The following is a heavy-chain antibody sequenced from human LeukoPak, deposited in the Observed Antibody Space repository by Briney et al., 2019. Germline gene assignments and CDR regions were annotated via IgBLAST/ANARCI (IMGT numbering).Heavy chain of an antibody. V-gene: IGHV4-59*08. CDR2: IYYSGST. J-gene: IGHJ3*02. D-gene: IGHD3-22*01. CDR3: ARLYYYDSSGFLDAFDI. Sequence: PSETLSLTCTVSGGSISSYYWSWIRQPPGKGLEWIGHIYYSGSTNYNPSLKSRVTISVDTSKNQFSLKLSSVTAADTAVYYCARLYYYDSSGFLDAFDIWGQGTMVTVSS. CDR1: GGSISSYY.